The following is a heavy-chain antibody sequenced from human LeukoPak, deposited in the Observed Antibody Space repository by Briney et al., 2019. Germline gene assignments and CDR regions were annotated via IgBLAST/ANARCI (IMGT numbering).Heavy chain of an antibody. Sequence: GGSLRLSCAASGFTFTNYAMSWVRQAPGKGLESVSVISGTGAFTYYADSVKGRFTISRDNSKDTLYLQMNSLRAEDTAVYYCARDWGNWINAFDIWGQGTVVTVSS. CDR1: GFTFTNYA. D-gene: IGHD1-20*01. CDR3: ARDWGNWINAFDI. V-gene: IGHV3-23*01. J-gene: IGHJ3*02. CDR2: ISGTGAFT.